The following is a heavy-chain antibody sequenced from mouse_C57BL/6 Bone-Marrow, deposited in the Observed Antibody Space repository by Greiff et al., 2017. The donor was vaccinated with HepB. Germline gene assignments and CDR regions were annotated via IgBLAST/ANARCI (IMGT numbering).Heavy chain of an antibody. CDR2: INPNYGTT. CDR3: ARGEFTTVVATRYFDV. J-gene: IGHJ1*03. D-gene: IGHD1-1*01. CDR1: GYSFTDYN. Sequence: VQLQQSGPELVKPGASVKISCKASGYSFTDYNMNWVKQSNGKSLEWIGVINPNYGTTSYNQKFKGKATLTVDQSSSTAYMQLNSLTSEDSAVYYCARGEFTTVVATRYFDVWGTGTTVTVSS. V-gene: IGHV1-39*01.